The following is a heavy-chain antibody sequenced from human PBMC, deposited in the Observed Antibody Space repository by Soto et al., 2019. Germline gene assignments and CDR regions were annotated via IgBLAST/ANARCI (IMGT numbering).Heavy chain of an antibody. D-gene: IGHD2-21*02. CDR1: GGTFSSYS. CDR2: IIPIFGTA. J-gene: IGHJ6*02. V-gene: IGHV1-69*13. Sequence: SVKVSCKASGGTFSSYSISWVRQSPGQGLEWMGGIIPIFGTANYAQKFQGRVTITADESTSTAYMELSSLRSEDTAVYYCARGDSNYYYGMDVWGQGTTVTVSS. CDR3: ARGDSNYYYGMDV.